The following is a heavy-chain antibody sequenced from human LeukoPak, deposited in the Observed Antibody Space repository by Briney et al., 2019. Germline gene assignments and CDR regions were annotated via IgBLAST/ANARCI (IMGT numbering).Heavy chain of an antibody. D-gene: IGHD2-21*01. Sequence: ASVKVSCKASGGTFSSYAISWVRQAPGQGLEWMGWMNPNSGNTGYAQKFQGRVTMTRNTSISTAYMELSSLRSEDTAVYYCARGHRSAVANDYWGQGTLVTVSS. J-gene: IGHJ4*02. CDR3: ARGHRSAVANDY. V-gene: IGHV1-8*02. CDR2: MNPNSGNT. CDR1: GGTFSSYA.